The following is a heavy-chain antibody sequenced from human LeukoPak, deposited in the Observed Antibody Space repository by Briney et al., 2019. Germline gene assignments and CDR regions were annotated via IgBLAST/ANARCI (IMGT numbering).Heavy chain of an antibody. CDR1: GGTLSSYA. J-gene: IGHJ4*02. D-gene: IGHD5-12*01. CDR2: IIPIFGTA. Sequence: GASVKVSCKASGGTLSSYAISWVRQAPGQGLEWMGGIIPIFGTANYAQKFQGRVMITADKSTSTAYMELSSLRSEDTAVYYCARHSGKNSGYDYAFDYWGQGTLVTVSS. V-gene: IGHV1-69*06. CDR3: ARHSGKNSGYDYAFDY.